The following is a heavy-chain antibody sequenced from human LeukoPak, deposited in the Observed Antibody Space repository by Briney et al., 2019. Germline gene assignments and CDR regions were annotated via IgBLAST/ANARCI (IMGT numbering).Heavy chain of an antibody. V-gene: IGHV3-23*01. Sequence: GGSLRLSCVASGFTFSSDYMTGVRQSPGKGLEWVSSISTSGTTSYYADSVKGRFTISRDNSRNTPYLQMNSLGLEDTAIYFCATGLAHYWGQGTMVTAST. J-gene: IGHJ4*02. CDR2: ISTSGTTS. CDR3: ATGLAHY. CDR1: GFTFSSDY.